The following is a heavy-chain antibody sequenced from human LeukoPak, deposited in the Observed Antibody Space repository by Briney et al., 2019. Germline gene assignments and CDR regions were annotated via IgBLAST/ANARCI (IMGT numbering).Heavy chain of an antibody. D-gene: IGHD3-22*01. CDR2: MNHSGST. J-gene: IGHJ4*02. CDR3: ARGRALYGVVVIRASYIDY. Sequence: SETLSLTCAVNGGSFSGYYWSWIRQPPGKGLEWIGEMNHSGSTNYNPSLKSRVTISVDTSKNQFSLKLSSVTAADTAVYYCARGRALYGVVVIRASYIDYWGQGTLVTVSS. V-gene: IGHV4-34*01. CDR1: GGSFSGYY.